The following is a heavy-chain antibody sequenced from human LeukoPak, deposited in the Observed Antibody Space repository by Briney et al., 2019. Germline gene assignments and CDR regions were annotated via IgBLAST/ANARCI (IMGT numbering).Heavy chain of an antibody. V-gene: IGHV1-69*13. CDR2: IIPIFGTA. Sequence: SVKVSCKASGGTFSSYAISWVRQAAGKGLEWMGGIIPIFGTANYAQKFQGRVTITADESTSTAYMELSSLRSEDTGVYYCARGRWTDVARGSYYFDYWGQGTLVSVSS. J-gene: IGHJ4*02. CDR3: ARGRWTDVARGSYYFDY. D-gene: IGHD3-10*01. CDR1: GGTFSSYA.